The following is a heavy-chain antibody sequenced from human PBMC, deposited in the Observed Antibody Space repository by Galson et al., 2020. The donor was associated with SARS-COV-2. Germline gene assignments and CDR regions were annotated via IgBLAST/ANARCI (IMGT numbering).Heavy chain of an antibody. D-gene: IGHD1-1*01. V-gene: IGHV3-74*01. CDR1: GFTFSNYW. CDR2: INSDGSST. J-gene: IGHJ4*02. CDR3: ARDEASNEDYFDY. Sequence: GGSLRLSCAASGFTFSNYWMHWVRQAPGKGLVWVSRINSDGSSTSYADSVKGRFTISRDNAKNTPYLQMNSLRAEDTAVYYCARDEASNEDYFDYWGQGTLVTVSS.